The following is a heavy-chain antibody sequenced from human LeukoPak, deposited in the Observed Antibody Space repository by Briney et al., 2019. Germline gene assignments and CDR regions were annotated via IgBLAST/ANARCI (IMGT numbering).Heavy chain of an antibody. J-gene: IGHJ4*02. Sequence: GGSLRLSCAASGFTFSSYGMHWVRQAPGKGLEWVAFIRYDGSNKYYADSVKGRFTISRDNPKNTVSLQMNSLRAEDTAVYYCAKDRYGGTTTYYFDYWGQGTLVTVSS. CDR1: GFTFSSYG. CDR2: IRYDGSNK. V-gene: IGHV3-30*02. D-gene: IGHD1-7*01. CDR3: AKDRYGGTTTYYFDY.